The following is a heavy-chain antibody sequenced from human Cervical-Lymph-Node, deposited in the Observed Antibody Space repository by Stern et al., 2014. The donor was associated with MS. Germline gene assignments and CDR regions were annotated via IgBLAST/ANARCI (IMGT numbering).Heavy chain of an antibody. CDR2: MSYDGSNR. V-gene: IGHV3-30*18. Sequence: LQPGRSLRLSCAASGFTFSSYVMHWVRQAPGKGLEWVAVMSYDGSNRYYVDSVKGRFTISRDNSKNTLYLQMNSLRPEDTAVYYCAKSLDDGDYRFDYWGQGTLVTVSS. J-gene: IGHJ4*02. CDR3: AKSLDDGDYRFDY. CDR1: GFTFSSYV. D-gene: IGHD4-17*01.